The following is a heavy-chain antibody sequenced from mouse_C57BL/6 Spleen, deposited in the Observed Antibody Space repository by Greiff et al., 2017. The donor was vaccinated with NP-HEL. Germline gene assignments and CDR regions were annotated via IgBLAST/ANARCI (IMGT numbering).Heavy chain of an antibody. D-gene: IGHD2-4*01. J-gene: IGHJ3*01. Sequence: EVQLQQSGPVLVKPGASVKMSCKASGYTFTDYYMNWVKQSHGKSLEWIGVINPYNGGTSYNQKFKGKATLTVDKSSSTAYMELNSLTTEDSAVYYCARCYDYGVGTWFAYWGQGTLVTVSA. CDR3: ARCYDYGVGTWFAY. CDR2: INPYNGGT. V-gene: IGHV1-19*01. CDR1: GYTFTDYY.